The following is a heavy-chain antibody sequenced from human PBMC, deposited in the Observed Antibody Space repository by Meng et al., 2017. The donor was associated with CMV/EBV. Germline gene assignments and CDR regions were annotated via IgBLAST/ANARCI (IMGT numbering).Heavy chain of an antibody. CDR3: ARDLAAGTRIFDY. Sequence: GESLKISCAASGFTFSSYSMNWVRQAPGEGLEWVSSISSSSSYIYYADSVKGRFTISRDNAKNSLYLQMNSLRAEDTAVYYCARDLAAGTRIFDYWGQGTLVTVSS. CDR2: ISSSSSYI. CDR1: GFTFSSYS. D-gene: IGHD6-13*01. V-gene: IGHV3-21*01. J-gene: IGHJ4*02.